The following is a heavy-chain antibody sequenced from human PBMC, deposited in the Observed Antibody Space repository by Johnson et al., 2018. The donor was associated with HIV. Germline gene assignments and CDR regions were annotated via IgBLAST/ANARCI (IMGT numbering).Heavy chain of an antibody. CDR3: ARDFGYSSGWYRDDAFDI. D-gene: IGHD6-19*01. Sequence: VQLVESGGGLVQPGGSLRLSCAASGFTFSSYWMSWVRQAPGKGLELVANIKQDGSEKYYVDSVQGRFTISRDNAKNSLYLQMNSLRAEDTAVYYCARDFGYSSGWYRDDAFDIWGQGTMVTVSS. V-gene: IGHV3-7*01. J-gene: IGHJ3*02. CDR1: GFTFSSYW. CDR2: IKQDGSEK.